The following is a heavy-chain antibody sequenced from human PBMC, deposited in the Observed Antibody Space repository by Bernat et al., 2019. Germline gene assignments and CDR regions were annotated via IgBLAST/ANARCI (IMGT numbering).Heavy chain of an antibody. J-gene: IGHJ4*02. CDR1: GFTFSSYW. CDR2: IKEDGSEK. D-gene: IGHD6-13*01. CDR3: ARVDSTSWYSRDY. Sequence: EVQLVESRGGLVQPGGSLRLSCAASGFTFSSYWMNWVRQAPGKGLEWVANIKEDGSEKYYVDAVKGRFIISRDNAKNSLYLQMNSLRAEDTAVYYCARVDSTSWYSRDYWGQGTLVTVSS. V-gene: IGHV3-7*03.